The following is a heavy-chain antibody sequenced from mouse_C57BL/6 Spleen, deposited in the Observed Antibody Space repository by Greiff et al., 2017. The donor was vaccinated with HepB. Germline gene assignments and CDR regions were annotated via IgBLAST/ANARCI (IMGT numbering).Heavy chain of an antibody. CDR2: ISSGSSTI. CDR3: ASFYYDYANPYWYFDV. D-gene: IGHD2-4*01. J-gene: IGHJ1*03. Sequence: EVQRVESGGGLVKPGGSLKLSCAASGFTFSDYGMHWVRQAPEKGLEWVAYISSGSSTIYYADTVKGRFTISRDNAKNTLFLQMTSLRSEDTAMYYCASFYYDYANPYWYFDVWGTGTTVTVSS. V-gene: IGHV5-17*01. CDR1: GFTFSDYG.